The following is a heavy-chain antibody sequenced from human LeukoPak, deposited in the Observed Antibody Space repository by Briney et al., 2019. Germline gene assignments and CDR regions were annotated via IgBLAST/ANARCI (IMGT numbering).Heavy chain of an antibody. CDR1: GYTFTEYY. CDR3: ARDGVAGPSDAFDL. J-gene: IGHJ3*01. CDR2: IGAKNGDR. D-gene: IGHD6-19*01. V-gene: IGHV1-2*02. Sequence: ASVKVSCRAYGYTFTEYYIHWVRQAPGQGLDWMTYIGAKNGDRHYAQKFQGRVTMTLDTSLSTAYMELKWLTSDDTAMYYCARDGVAGPSDAFDLWGQGTMVTVSS.